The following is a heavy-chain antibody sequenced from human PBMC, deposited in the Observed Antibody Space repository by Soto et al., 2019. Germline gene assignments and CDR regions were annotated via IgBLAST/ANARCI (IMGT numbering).Heavy chain of an antibody. V-gene: IGHV4-59*01. CDR3: ARAVARGYSLVYFDY. Sequence: SETLSLTCTVSGGSISSYYWSWIRQPPGKGLEWIGYIYYSGSTNYNPSLKSRVTISVDTSKNQFSLKLSSVTAADTAVYYCARAVARGYSLVYFDYWGQGTLVTVSS. D-gene: IGHD5-18*01. CDR1: GGSISSYY. J-gene: IGHJ4*02. CDR2: IYYSGST.